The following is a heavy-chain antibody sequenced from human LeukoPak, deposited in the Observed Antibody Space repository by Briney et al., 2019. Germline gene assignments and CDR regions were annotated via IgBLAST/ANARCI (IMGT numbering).Heavy chain of an antibody. CDR1: GFTFSSYA. D-gene: IGHD3-22*01. CDR3: ASASSGYYGSFDY. CDR2: ISYDGSNK. J-gene: IGHJ4*02. V-gene: IGHV3-30*04. Sequence: GGSLRLSCAASGFTFSSYAMSWVRQAPGKGLEWVAVISYDGSNKYYADSVKGRFTISRDNSKNTLYLQMNSLRAEDTAVYYCASASSGYYGSFDYWGQGTLVTVSS.